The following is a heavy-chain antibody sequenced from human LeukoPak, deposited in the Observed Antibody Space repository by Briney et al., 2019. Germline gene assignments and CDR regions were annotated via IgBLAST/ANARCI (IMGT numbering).Heavy chain of an antibody. Sequence: ASVKVSCKASGYTFTSYYMHWVRQAPGQGLEWMGIINPSGGSTSYAQKFQGRVTMTRDMSTSTVYMELSSLRSEDTAVYYCARRSSTIPGMEYYYYMDVWGKGTTVTVSS. D-gene: IGHD2-8*01. J-gene: IGHJ6*03. CDR1: GYTFTSYY. V-gene: IGHV1-46*01. CDR2: INPSGGST. CDR3: ARRSSTIPGMEYYYYMDV.